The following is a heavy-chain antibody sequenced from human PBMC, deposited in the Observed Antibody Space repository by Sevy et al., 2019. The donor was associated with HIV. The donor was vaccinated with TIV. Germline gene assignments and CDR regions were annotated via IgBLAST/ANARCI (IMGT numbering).Heavy chain of an antibody. Sequence: ASVKVSCKASGYTFTSYGISWVRQAPGQGLEWMGWISAYNGNTNYAQKLQGRVTMTTDTSTSTAYIELRSLRSDDTAVYYCARDKIDYYGSGSRFDPWGQGTLVTVSS. CDR2: ISAYNGNT. V-gene: IGHV1-18*04. CDR3: ARDKIDYYGSGSRFDP. CDR1: GYTFTSYG. D-gene: IGHD3-10*01. J-gene: IGHJ5*02.